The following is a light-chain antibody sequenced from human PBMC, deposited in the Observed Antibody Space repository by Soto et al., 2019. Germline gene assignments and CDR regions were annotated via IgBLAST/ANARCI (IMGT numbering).Light chain of an antibody. J-gene: IGKJ5*01. CDR2: GAS. Sequence: EIVLTQSPGTLSLSPGETATLSCRASQSVSSNNLAWYHQKPDQTPSLLIYGASTRATGIPDSFSGSGSGTDFTLIISRLPPEDFTLYYCQQYNNSLTFGQGTRLE. CDR3: QQYNNSLT. CDR1: QSVSSNN. V-gene: IGKV3-20*01.